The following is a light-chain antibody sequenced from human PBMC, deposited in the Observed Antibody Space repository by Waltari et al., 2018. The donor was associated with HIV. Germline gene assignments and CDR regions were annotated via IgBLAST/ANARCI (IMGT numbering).Light chain of an antibody. CDR3: HQLKTYPLT. J-gene: IGKJ4*01. Sequence: IQLTQSPSFLSASVGERVTITCRATQAVSNYLALYQQKPGNAPDLLIYHVSILQSGVPSRFSGSRSGTEFTLTISGLQPEDFATYYCHQLKTYPLTFGGGTKVEIK. CDR2: HVS. CDR1: QAVSNY. V-gene: IGKV1-9*01.